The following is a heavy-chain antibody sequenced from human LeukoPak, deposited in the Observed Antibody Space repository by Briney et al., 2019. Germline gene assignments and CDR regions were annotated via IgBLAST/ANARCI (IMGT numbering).Heavy chain of an antibody. Sequence: GASVKVSCKASGYTFTSYDFNWVRQATGQGLEWMGWMNPNSGNTGYAQKFQGRVTMTRNTSISTAYMELSSLRSEDTALYYSARGRAMVRGVMGSWFDPWGQGTLVTVSS. J-gene: IGHJ5*02. CDR1: GYTFTSYD. CDR2: MNPNSGNT. V-gene: IGHV1-8*01. CDR3: ARGRAMVRGVMGSWFDP. D-gene: IGHD3-10*01.